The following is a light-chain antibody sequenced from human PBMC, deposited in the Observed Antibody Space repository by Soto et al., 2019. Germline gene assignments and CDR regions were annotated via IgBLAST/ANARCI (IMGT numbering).Light chain of an antibody. J-gene: IGLJ1*01. CDR1: YSNIGAGYE. V-gene: IGLV1-40*01. CDR3: SSYRSGGTFV. Sequence: QSVLTQPPSVSGAPGQRVTISCTGSYSNIGAGYEVHWYQQVPGTAPKLLVSGHNNRPSGVPDRFFGSKSGTSASLTIIGLQAEDEADYYCSSYRSGGTFVFGSGTKLTVL. CDR2: GHN.